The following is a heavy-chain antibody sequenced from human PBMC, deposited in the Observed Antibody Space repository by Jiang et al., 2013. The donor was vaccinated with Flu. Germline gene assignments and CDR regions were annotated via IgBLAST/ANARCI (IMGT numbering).Heavy chain of an antibody. J-gene: IGHJ4*02. CDR1: SISSSNW. V-gene: IGHV4-4*02. CDR2: IYHSGST. CDR3: AGAKIAVAGTWDY. D-gene: IGHD6-19*01. Sequence: SISSSNWWSWVRQPPGKGLEWIGEIYHSGSTNYNPSLKSRVTISVDKSKNQFSLKLSPVTAADTAVYYCAGAKIAVAGTWDYWGQGTLVTVSS.